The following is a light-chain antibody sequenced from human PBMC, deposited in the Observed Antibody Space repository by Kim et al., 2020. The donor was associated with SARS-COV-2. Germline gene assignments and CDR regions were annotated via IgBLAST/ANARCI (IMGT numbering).Light chain of an antibody. Sequence: DIQMTQSPSTLSASIGDRVTITCRASQSISSLLAWYQQEPGKAPKLLIYKASSLESGVPSRFSGSGSGTEFTLTISSLQPDDFATYYGQQYNSYSPETFGQGTKVDIK. J-gene: IGKJ1*01. V-gene: IGKV1-5*03. CDR3: QQYNSYSPET. CDR2: KAS. CDR1: QSISSL.